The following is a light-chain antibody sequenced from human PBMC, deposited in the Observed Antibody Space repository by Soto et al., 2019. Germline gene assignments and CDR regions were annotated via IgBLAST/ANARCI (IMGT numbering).Light chain of an antibody. CDR3: QQSYRTPLT. CDR1: QSISSY. Sequence: DIQMTQSPSSLSASVGDRVTITCRASQSISSYLNWYQQKPGKAPKLLIYAASSLQSGVPSRFSGSGSGTDFNLNISSLQPEDFATYYCQQSYRTPLTFGRGTKVDIK. J-gene: IGKJ3*01. CDR2: AAS. V-gene: IGKV1-39*01.